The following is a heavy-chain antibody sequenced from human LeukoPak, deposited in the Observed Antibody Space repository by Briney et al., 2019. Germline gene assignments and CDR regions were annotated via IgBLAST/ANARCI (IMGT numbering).Heavy chain of an antibody. Sequence: ASVKVSCKASGYTFTGYYMHWVRQAPGQGLEWMGWINPNSGGTNYAQKFQGRVTMTRDTSISTAYMELSRLRSDDTAVYYCARDVGIIAAAGTFDWFDPWGQGTLVTVSS. CDR2: INPNSGGT. CDR3: ARDVGIIAAAGTFDWFDP. J-gene: IGHJ5*02. D-gene: IGHD6-13*01. V-gene: IGHV1-2*02. CDR1: GYTFTGYY.